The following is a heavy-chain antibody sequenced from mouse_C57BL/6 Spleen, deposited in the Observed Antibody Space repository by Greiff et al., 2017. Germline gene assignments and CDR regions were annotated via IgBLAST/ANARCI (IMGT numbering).Heavy chain of an antibody. CDR2: ISDGGSYT. CDR1: GFTFSSYA. Sequence: EVQGVESGGGLVKPGGSLKLSCAASGFTFSSYAMSWVRQTPEKRLEWVATISDGGSYTYYPDNVKGRFTISRDNAKNNLYLQMSHLESEDTAMYYCARDRDYSLYYYAMDYWGQGTSVTVSS. CDR3: ARDRDYSLYYYAMDY. D-gene: IGHD2-12*01. V-gene: IGHV5-4*01. J-gene: IGHJ4*01.